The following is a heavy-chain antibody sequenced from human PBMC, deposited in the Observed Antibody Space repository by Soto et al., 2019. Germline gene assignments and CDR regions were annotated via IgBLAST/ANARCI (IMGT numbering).Heavy chain of an antibody. J-gene: IGHJ4*02. CDR1: GYTGTGYA. Sequence: QVQLVQSGAEEKKPGASVKVSCKASGYTGTGYAMHWVRQAPGQRLEWMGWINAGKGNTKYSQKLQGRVTITRDTAASTAYMEPSSLRSEDTAVYFCARAVAVAADFDSWGQGTLVTVSS. CDR3: ARAVAVAADFDS. D-gene: IGHD6-19*01. V-gene: IGHV1-3*05. CDR2: INAGKGNT.